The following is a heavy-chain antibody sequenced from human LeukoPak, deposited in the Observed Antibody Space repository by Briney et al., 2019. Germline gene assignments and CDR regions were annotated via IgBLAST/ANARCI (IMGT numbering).Heavy chain of an antibody. CDR2: INPNSGGT. CDR1: GYTFTGYY. CDR3: ARETYSGSYPSAFDI. Sequence: ASVKVSCKASGYTFTGYYMHWVRQAPGQGLEWMGWINPNSGGTNYAQKFQGRVTMTRDTSISTAYMELSRLRSDDTAVYYCARETYSGSYPSAFDIWGQGTMVTVSS. D-gene: IGHD1-26*01. V-gene: IGHV1-2*02. J-gene: IGHJ3*02.